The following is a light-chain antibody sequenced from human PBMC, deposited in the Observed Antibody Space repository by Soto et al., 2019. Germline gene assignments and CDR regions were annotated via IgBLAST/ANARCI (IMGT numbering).Light chain of an antibody. CDR1: QSVSRN. CDR3: QQYNNWLWT. CDR2: DAS. Sequence: EIVMTQSPATLSVSPGESATLSCRASQSVSRNVAWYQQKPGQAPRLLIHDASTRATGISVRFRGSGSGTEFTLTISSLQSEDFAVSYCQQYNNWLWTFGQGTKVEIK. J-gene: IGKJ1*01. V-gene: IGKV3-15*01.